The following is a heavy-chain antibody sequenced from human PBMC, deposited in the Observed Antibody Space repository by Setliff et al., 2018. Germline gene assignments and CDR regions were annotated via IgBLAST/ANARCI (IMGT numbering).Heavy chain of an antibody. D-gene: IGHD2-21*01. CDR3: ARSGMLRLLYVGY. V-gene: IGHV4-4*08. CDR2: IYSSGST. J-gene: IGHJ4*02. CDR1: GGAISNYY. Sequence: SETLSLTCTVSGGAISNYYWSWIRQPPGKGLEWIGYIYSSGSTNYNPSLKSRVAISLDTSKSQFSLRLSSLTAADTAVYYCARSGMLRLLYVGYWGLGTLVTVSS.